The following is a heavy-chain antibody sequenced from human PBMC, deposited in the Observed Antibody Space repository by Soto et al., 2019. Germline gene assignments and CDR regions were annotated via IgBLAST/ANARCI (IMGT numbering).Heavy chain of an antibody. CDR1: GFTFSSYA. CDR2: ISSSGSST. CDR3: ATDTSTWYGGLDYYAMDV. D-gene: IGHD6-13*01. J-gene: IGHJ6*02. Sequence: EVQLLESGGGLVQPGGSLRLSCAASGFTFSSYAMSWVRQAPGKGLEWVSAISSSGSSTYYADSVMGRFTISRDNSKNTLYLQMNSLRAEDTAVYYCATDTSTWYGGLDYYAMDVWGQGTTVTVS. V-gene: IGHV3-23*01.